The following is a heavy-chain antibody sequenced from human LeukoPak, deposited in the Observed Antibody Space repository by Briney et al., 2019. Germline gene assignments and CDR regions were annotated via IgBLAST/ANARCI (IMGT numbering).Heavy chain of an antibody. CDR1: GFTFSNYG. V-gene: IGHV3-30*02. Sequence: PGGSLRLSCAASGFTFSNYGMHWVRQAPGKGLEWVAFIRYDGSNEYYADSVKGRFTISRDNSKNTLYLQMNNLRAEDTAVYYCAKAGSIRFDYWGQGTLVTVSS. CDR2: IRYDGSNE. J-gene: IGHJ4*02. CDR3: AKAGSIRFDY. D-gene: IGHD1-26*01.